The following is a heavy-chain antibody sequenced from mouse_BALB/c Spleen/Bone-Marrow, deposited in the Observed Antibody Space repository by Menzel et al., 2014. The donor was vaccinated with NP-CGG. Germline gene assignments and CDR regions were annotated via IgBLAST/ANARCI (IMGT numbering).Heavy chain of an antibody. D-gene: IGHD2-3*01. V-gene: IGHV4-1*02. Sequence: EVHLVESGGGLVQPGGSLKLSCAASGFDFSRYWMSWVRQAPGKGLEWIGEINPNSRTINYTPSLQDKFIISRDNAKNTLYLQMSKVRSEDTALYYWALLGYSGYFDVWGAGTTVTVSS. J-gene: IGHJ1*01. CDR1: GFDFSRYW. CDR3: ALLGYSGYFDV. CDR2: INPNSRTI.